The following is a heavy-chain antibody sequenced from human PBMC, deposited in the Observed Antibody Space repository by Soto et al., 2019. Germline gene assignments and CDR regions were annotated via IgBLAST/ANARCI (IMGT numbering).Heavy chain of an antibody. J-gene: IGHJ3*02. D-gene: IGHD5-18*01. CDR1: GFTFTSSA. Sequence: SVKVSCKASGFTFTSSAVQWVRQARGQRLEWIGWIVVGSGNTNYAQKFQERVTITRDMSTSTAYMELSSLRSEDTAVYYCAAVRSYGYVTFDIWGQGTMVTVSS. V-gene: IGHV1-58*01. CDR3: AAVRSYGYVTFDI. CDR2: IVVGSGNT.